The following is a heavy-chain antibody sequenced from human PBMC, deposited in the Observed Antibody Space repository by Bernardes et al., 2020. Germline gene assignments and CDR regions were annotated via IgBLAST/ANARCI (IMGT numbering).Heavy chain of an antibody. V-gene: IGHV4-59*08. J-gene: IGHJ5*02. D-gene: IGHD1-7*01. Sequence: SEPLSLTCAVSGGSISSYYWSWIRQPPGKGLEWIGYIYYSGSTNYNPSLKSRVTISVDTSKNQFSLKLSSVTAADTAVYYCARTLGNLGWFDPWGQGTQVTVSS. CDR3: ARTLGNLGWFDP. CDR2: IYYSGST. CDR1: GGSISSYY.